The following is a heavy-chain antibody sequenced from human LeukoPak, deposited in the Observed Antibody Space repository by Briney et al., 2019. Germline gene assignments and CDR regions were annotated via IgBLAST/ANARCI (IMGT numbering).Heavy chain of an antibody. CDR2: ISSSGSTI. CDR1: GFTFSSYE. CDR3: ARVAVYSGTLDY. D-gene: IGHD1-26*01. V-gene: IGHV3-48*03. J-gene: IGHJ4*02. Sequence: GGSLRLSCAASGFTFSSYEMNWVRQAPGKGLEWVSYISSSGSTIYYADSVKDRFTISRDNAKNSLYLQMNSLRAEDTAVYYCARVAVYSGTLDYWGQGTLVTVSS.